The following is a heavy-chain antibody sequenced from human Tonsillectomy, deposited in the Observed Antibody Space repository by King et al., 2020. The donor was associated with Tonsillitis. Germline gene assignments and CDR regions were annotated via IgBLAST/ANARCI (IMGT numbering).Heavy chain of an antibody. CDR2: ISSSSSYI. V-gene: IGHV3-21*01. CDR1: VFTFSSYS. J-gene: IGHJ4*02. CDR3: ASASPKAYWGGDCYQFDY. D-gene: IGHD2-21*02. Sequence: QLVQSGGGLVKPGGSLRLSCAASVFTFSSYSMNWFRQAPGRGLEWVSSISSSSSYIYYADSVKGGFTISRANAKNSLYLLMNSLRAEDTAVYYCASASPKAYWGGDCYQFDYWGQGTLVTVSS.